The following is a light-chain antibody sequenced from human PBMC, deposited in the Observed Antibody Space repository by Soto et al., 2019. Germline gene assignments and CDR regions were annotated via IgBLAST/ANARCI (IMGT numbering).Light chain of an antibody. CDR1: SSDVGGYDF. Sequence: ALTQPRSVCGYPGQAVTISCTGTSSDVGGYDFVSWYQQHPGKAPKLMISDVSKRPSGVPDRFSGSKSGNTASLTISGLQAEDEADYYCCSYAGDLALFGGGTKVTVL. CDR3: CSYAGDLAL. CDR2: DVS. J-gene: IGLJ2*01. V-gene: IGLV2-11*01.